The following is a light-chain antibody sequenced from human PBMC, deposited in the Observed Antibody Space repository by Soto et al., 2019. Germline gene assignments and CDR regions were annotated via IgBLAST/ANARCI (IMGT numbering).Light chain of an antibody. CDR3: QHYYSLPRT. J-gene: IGKJ2*01. CDR2: WAS. CDR1: QSILYSSNNKTY. Sequence: DIVMTQSPDSLAVSLGERATINCKSSQSILYSSNNKTYLAWYQQKPGQPPKLLIYWASTRESGVPDRFSGSGSGTDFTLTISSLQAEDVAVYYCQHYYSLPRTFGPGTKLEIK. V-gene: IGKV4-1*01.